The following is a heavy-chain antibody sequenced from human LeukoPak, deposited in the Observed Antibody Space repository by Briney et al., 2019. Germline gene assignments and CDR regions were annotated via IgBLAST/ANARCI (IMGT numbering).Heavy chain of an antibody. CDR3: ASTAVGAFDY. V-gene: IGHV4-38-2*01. D-gene: IGHD1-26*01. CDR1: GYSISSGYY. J-gene: IGHJ4*02. CDR2: IYHSGST. Sequence: PSESLSLTCAVSGYSISSGYYWGWIRQPPGTGLEWIGSIYHSGSTYYNPSLKSRVTISVDTSKNQFSLKLSSVTAADTAVYYCASTAVGAFDYWGQGTLVTVSS.